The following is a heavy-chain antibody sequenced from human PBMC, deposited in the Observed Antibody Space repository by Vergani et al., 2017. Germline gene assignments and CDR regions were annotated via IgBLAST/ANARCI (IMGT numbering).Heavy chain of an antibody. CDR2: ISWNSGSI. CDR1: GFTFDDYA. Sequence: EVQLVESGGGLVQPGRSLRLSCAASGFTFDDYAMHWVRQAPGKGLEWVSGISWNSGSIGYADSVKGRFTISRDNSKNTLYLQMNSLRAEDTAVYYCAKVGYYDSSGYYSHFDYWGQGTLVTVSS. D-gene: IGHD3-22*01. V-gene: IGHV3-9*01. CDR3: AKVGYYDSSGYYSHFDY. J-gene: IGHJ4*02.